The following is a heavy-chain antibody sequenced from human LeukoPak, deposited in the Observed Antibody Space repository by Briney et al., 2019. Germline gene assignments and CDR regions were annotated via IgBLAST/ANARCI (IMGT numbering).Heavy chain of an antibody. V-gene: IGHV4-34*01. Sequence: SETLSLTCAVYGGSFSGDFWSWIRQPPGKGLEWIGSIYYSGSTYYNPSLKSRVTISVDTSKNQFSLKLSSVTAADTAVYYCARLATVTFYYFDYWGQGTLVTVSS. CDR3: ARLATVTFYYFDY. CDR1: GGSFSGDF. D-gene: IGHD4-17*01. CDR2: IYYSGST. J-gene: IGHJ4*02.